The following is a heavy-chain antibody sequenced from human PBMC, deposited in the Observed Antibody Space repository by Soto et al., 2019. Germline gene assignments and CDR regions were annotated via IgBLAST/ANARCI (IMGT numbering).Heavy chain of an antibody. D-gene: IGHD3-9*01. CDR2: MNPNSGNT. CDR3: ARGTDILTGYPPDPVELDFDY. CDR1: GYTFTSYD. J-gene: IGHJ4*02. V-gene: IGHV1-8*01. Sequence: ASVKVSCKASGYTFTSYDINWVRQATGQGLEWMGWMNPNSGNTGYAQKFQGRVTMTRNTSISTAYMELSSLRSEDTAVYYCARGTDILTGYPPDPVELDFDYWGQGTLVTVSS.